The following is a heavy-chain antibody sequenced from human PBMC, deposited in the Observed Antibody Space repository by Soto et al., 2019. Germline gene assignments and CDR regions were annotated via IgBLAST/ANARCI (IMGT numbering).Heavy chain of an antibody. CDR1: GGPMSSFY. J-gene: IGHJ5*02. Sequence: SETLSLTCTVSGGPMSSFYWSWIRQPPGKGLEWIGYIYYSGSTNYNPSLKSRVTMSVDMSKNQFSLKLSSVTAADTAVYYCARGGYYYDSSDYWMLDTWGQGTLVTVSS. D-gene: IGHD3-22*01. CDR3: ARGGYYYDSSDYWMLDT. CDR2: IYYSGST. V-gene: IGHV4-59*01.